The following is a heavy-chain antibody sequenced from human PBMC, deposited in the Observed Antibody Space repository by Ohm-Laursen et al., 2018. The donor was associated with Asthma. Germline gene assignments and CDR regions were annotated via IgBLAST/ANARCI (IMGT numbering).Heavy chain of an antibody. D-gene: IGHD2-8*01. CDR1: GFTFSSYG. V-gene: IGHV3-33*01. CDR2: IWYDGSNK. CDR3: ARGVMTVDY. Sequence: SLRLSCTAPGFTFSSYGMHWVRQAPGKGLEWVAVIWYDGSNKYYADSVKGRFTISRDNSKNTLYLQMNSLRAEDTAVYYCARGVMTVDYWGQGTLVTVSS. J-gene: IGHJ4*02.